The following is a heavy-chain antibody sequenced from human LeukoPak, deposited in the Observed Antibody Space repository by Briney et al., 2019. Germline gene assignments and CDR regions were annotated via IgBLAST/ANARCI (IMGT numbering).Heavy chain of an antibody. J-gene: IGHJ4*02. CDR2: IYTSGST. D-gene: IGHD4-17*01. CDR1: GGSISSYY. CDR3: ARLVADYGDFPFDY. Sequence: SETLSLTCTVSGGSISSYYWSWIRQPAGKGLEWIGRIYTSGSTNYNPSLKSRVTMSVDTSKNQFSLKLSSVTAADTAVYYCARLVADYGDFPFDYWGQGTLVTVSS. V-gene: IGHV4-4*07.